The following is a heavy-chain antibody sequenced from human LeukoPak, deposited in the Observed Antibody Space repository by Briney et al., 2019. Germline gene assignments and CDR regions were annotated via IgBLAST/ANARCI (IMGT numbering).Heavy chain of an antibody. Sequence: SQTLSLTYAISGDSVSIDSAAWTWVRRSPSRGLEWLGSTFYRSKWYNDYVVSVKSRITINPDTSKNQFSLQLNSVTPEDTAVYYCARSVNNWFDPWGQGTLVTVSS. CDR3: ARSVNNWFDP. CDR2: TFYRSKWYN. CDR1: GDSVSIDSAA. D-gene: IGHD2-8*01. J-gene: IGHJ5*02. V-gene: IGHV6-1*01.